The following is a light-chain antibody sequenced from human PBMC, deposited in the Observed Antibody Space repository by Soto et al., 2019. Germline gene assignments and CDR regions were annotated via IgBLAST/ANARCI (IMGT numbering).Light chain of an antibody. V-gene: IGLV2-14*01. CDR2: EVS. CDR3: TSYASSVNYV. Sequence: QSALTQPASVSGSPGQSITISCTGTSDDVGAFNYVSWYQQHPGKAPKLMIFEVSRRPSGVSNRFSGSKSGNTASLTIFGLQAEDEADYYCTSYASSVNYVFGTGTKVTVL. CDR1: SDDVGAFNY. J-gene: IGLJ1*01.